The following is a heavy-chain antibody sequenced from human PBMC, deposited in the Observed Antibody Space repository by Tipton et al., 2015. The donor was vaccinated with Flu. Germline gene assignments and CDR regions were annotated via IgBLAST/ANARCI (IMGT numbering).Heavy chain of an antibody. J-gene: IGHJ3*02. CDR1: GGSISSSSYY. D-gene: IGHD3-16*01. CDR3: ARDRGSKGAFDI. V-gene: IGHV4-39*02. Sequence: LRLSCTVSGGSISSSSYYWGWIRQPPGKGLEWIGSIYYSGSTYYNPSLKSRVTISVDTSKNQFSLKLSSVTAADTAVYYCARDRGSKGAFDIWGQGTMVTVSS. CDR2: IYYSGST.